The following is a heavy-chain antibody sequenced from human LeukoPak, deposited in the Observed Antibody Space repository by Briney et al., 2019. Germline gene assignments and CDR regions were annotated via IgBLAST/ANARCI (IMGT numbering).Heavy chain of an antibody. CDR3: ARDRVVVAATSPLFDY. CDR1: GSTFSDYY. CDR2: ISTSGSTI. V-gene: IGHV3-11*01. Sequence: GGSLRLSCAASGSTFSDYYMSWIRQAPGKGLEWLSYISTSGSTIYYADSVKGRFTISRDNAKNSLYLQMNSLRAEDTAVYYCARDRVVVAATSPLFDYWGQGTLVTVSS. J-gene: IGHJ4*02. D-gene: IGHD2-15*01.